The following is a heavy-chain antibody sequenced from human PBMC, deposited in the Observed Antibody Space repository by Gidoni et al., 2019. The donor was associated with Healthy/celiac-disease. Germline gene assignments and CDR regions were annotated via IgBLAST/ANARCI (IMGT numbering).Heavy chain of an antibody. CDR3: ARAYYDSSGYTPRDAFDI. CDR1: GFTFSSYE. V-gene: IGHV3-48*03. J-gene: IGHJ3*02. Sequence: EVQLVESGGGLVQPGGSLRLSCAASGFTFSSYEMNWVRQAPGKGLEWVSYISSSGSTIYYADSVKGRFTISRDNAKNSLYLQMNSLRAEDTAVYYCARAYYDSSGYTPRDAFDIWGQGTMVTVSS. D-gene: IGHD3-22*01. CDR2: ISSSGSTI.